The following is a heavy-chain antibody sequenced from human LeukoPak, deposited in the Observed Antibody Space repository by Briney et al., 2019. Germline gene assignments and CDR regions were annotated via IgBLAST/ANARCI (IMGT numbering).Heavy chain of an antibody. CDR2: ISSSGDSI. Sequence: PGGSLRLSCAASGFSFSDYAMNWVRQAPGKGLEWVSYISSSGDSIYYADSVRGRFTISRDNAKNSLYLQMNSLRAEDTAVYCCARNTGSGFHFFDYWGQGTLVTVSS. J-gene: IGHJ4*02. V-gene: IGHV3-48*03. CDR1: GFSFSDYA. CDR3: ARNTGSGFHFFDY. D-gene: IGHD3-22*01.